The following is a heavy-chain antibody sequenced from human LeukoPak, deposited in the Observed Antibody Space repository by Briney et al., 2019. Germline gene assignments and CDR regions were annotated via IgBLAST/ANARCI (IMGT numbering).Heavy chain of an antibody. J-gene: IGHJ4*02. Sequence: PGGSLRLSCAASGFTFSNYGMTWVRQAPGKGLEWVSSISGSAATISYADSVKGRFTISRDNSKNTLSLQMNSLRAEDTAVYYCARDLTFRSSGYYAAYWGQGTLVTVSS. D-gene: IGHD3-22*01. CDR1: GFTFSNYG. CDR2: ISGSAATI. V-gene: IGHV3-23*01. CDR3: ARDLTFRSSGYYAAY.